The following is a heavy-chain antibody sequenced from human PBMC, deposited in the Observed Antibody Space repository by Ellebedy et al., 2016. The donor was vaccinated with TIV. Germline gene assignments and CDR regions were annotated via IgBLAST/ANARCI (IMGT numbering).Heavy chain of an antibody. CDR3: ARGVDWGRAFDI. CDR2: IYYSGST. V-gene: IGHV4-34*01. CDR1: GGSFSGYY. J-gene: IGHJ3*02. D-gene: IGHD3/OR15-3a*01. Sequence: SETLSFTCAVYGGSFSGYYWSWIRQPPGKGLEWIGYIYYSGSTNYNPSLKSRVTISVDTSKNQFSLKLSSVTAADTAVYYCARGVDWGRAFDIWGQGTMVTVSS.